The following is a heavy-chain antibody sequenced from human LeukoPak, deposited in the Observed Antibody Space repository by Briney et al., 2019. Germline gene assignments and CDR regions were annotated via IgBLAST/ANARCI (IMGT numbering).Heavy chain of an antibody. CDR3: ARYGAPPTHFDY. CDR2: ISPSGST. CDR1: SVSISSFY. J-gene: IGHJ4*02. V-gene: IGHV4-4*09. D-gene: IGHD4-17*01. Sequence: SETLSLTCTVSSVSISSFYWSWLRQPPGKGLEWIAYISPSGSTKYNPSLTGRVTISSDTSQSQLSLNLSSVTAADTAMYYCARYGAPPTHFDYCGQGTLVTVSS.